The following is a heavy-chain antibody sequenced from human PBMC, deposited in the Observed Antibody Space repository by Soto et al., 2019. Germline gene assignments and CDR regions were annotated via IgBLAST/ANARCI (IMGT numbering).Heavy chain of an antibody. CDR1: GFTFSNAW. D-gene: IGHD2-2*02. CDR2: IKSKTDGGTT. Sequence: GGSLRLSCAASGFTFSNAWMSWVRQAPGKGLEWVGRIKSKTDGGTTDYAAPVKGRFTISRDDSKNTLYLQMNSLKTEDTAVYYCARVSDCSSTSCHTQSYYYYYMDVWGKGTTVTVAS. V-gene: IGHV3-15*01. CDR3: ARVSDCSSTSCHTQSYYYYYMDV. J-gene: IGHJ6*03.